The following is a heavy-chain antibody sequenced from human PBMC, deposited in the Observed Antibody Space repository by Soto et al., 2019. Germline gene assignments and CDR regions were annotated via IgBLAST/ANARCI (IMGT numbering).Heavy chain of an antibody. CDR1: GFTFSSYA. CDR3: AKGVSDLASTIFGVVIPQPHYYYGMDV. D-gene: IGHD3-3*01. CDR2: ISGSGGST. V-gene: IGHV3-23*01. J-gene: IGHJ6*02. Sequence: QPGGSLRLSCAASGFTFSSYAMSWVRQAPGKGLEWVSAISGSGGSTYYADSVKGRFTISRDNSKNTLYLQMNSLRAEDTAVYYCAKGVSDLASTIFGVVIPQPHYYYGMDVWGQGTTVTVSS.